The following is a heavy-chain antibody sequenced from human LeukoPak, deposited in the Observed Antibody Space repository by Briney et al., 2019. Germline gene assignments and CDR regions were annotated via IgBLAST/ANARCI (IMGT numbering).Heavy chain of an antibody. CDR1: GCSISSYY. CDR2: IYYSGSN. V-gene: IGHV4-59*01. Sequence: SETLSLTCTVSGCSISSYYWSWFRQPPGKELVESGYIYYSGSNNSNPSLKSRVTISVDTSKNQFSLKLSSVTAADTAVYSCARRAYYSEEIYFDYWGQGTLVTVSS. D-gene: IGHD3-22*01. J-gene: IGHJ4*02. CDR3: ARRAYYSEEIYFDY.